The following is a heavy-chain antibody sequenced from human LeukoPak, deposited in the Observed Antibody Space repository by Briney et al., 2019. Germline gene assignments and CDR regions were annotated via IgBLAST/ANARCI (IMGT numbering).Heavy chain of an antibody. CDR3: AKPITMIRGNDAFDI. V-gene: IGHV3-23*01. Sequence: GGSLRLSCAASGFTFSSYAMSWLRQAPGKGLEWVSNIIGSGSNSYYADSVRGRFTISRDNSDNTLYLQMNSLRAEDTAVYYCAKPITMIRGNDAFDIWGQGTMVTVSS. CDR2: IIGSGSNS. J-gene: IGHJ3*02. D-gene: IGHD3-10*01. CDR1: GFTFSSYA.